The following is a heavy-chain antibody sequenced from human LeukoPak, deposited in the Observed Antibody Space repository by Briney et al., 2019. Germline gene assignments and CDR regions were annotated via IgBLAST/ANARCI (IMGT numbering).Heavy chain of an antibody. D-gene: IGHD1-26*01. CDR1: GYSFTNYW. CDR2: IYPGDSDT. Sequence: RGESLKISCKGSGYSFTNYWIGLVRPMPGKGLEYMGIIYPGDSDTRYSPSFQGQVTISADKSFSTAFLQWSSLKASDTAMYYCARGYRGSGLKYYFDYWGQGTLVTVSS. V-gene: IGHV5-51*01. J-gene: IGHJ4*02. CDR3: ARGYRGSGLKYYFDY.